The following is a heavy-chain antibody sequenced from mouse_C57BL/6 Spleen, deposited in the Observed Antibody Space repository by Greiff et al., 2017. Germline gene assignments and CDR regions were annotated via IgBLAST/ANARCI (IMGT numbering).Heavy chain of an antibody. CDR3: ARTGYYFDD. D-gene: IGHD4-1*01. Sequence: EVQRVESGGGLVQPGGSLSLSCAASGFTFTDYYMSWVRQPPGKALEWLGFIRNKANGYTTEYSASVKGRFTISRDNSQSILYLQMNALRAEDSATYYCARTGYYFDDWGQGTTLTVSS. V-gene: IGHV7-3*01. J-gene: IGHJ2*01. CDR1: GFTFTDYY. CDR2: IRNKANGYTT.